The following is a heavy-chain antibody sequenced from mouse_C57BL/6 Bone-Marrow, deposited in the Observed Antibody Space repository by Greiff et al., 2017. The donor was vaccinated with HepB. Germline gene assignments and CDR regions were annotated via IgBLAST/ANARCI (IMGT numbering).Heavy chain of an antibody. D-gene: IGHD1-1*01. V-gene: IGHV5-4*03. Sequence: EVMLVESGGGLVKPGGSLKLSCAASGFTFSSYAMSWVRQTPEKRLEWVATISDGGSYTYYPDNVKGRFTISRDNAKTNLYLQMSHLKSEDTAMYYCARAPYGSSEAWFAYWGQGTLVTVSA. J-gene: IGHJ3*01. CDR1: GFTFSSYA. CDR2: ISDGGSYT. CDR3: ARAPYGSSEAWFAY.